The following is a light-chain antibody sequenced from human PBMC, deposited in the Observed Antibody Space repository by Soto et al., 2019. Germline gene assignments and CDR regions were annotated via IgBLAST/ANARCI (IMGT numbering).Light chain of an antibody. CDR1: QSVSSSY. CDR3: QQYGSSPLFT. CDR2: GAS. Sequence: EIVLTQSPGTLSLSPGQRATLSCRASQSVSSSYLAWYQHKPGPAPRLLIYGASTMATGIPDRFSGSGSGTDFTLPISRLAPEDFAVYDCQQYGSSPLFTFGPGTKVDIK. J-gene: IGKJ3*01. V-gene: IGKV3-20*01.